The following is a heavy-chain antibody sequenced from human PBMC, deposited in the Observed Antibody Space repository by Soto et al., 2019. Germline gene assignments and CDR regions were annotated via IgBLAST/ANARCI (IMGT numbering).Heavy chain of an antibody. V-gene: IGHV3-23*01. CDR1: GFTFSSYA. CDR3: ATAHIAARVSPCVY. CDR2: ISGSGGST. Sequence: PGGSLRLSCAASGFTFSSYAMSWVRQGPGKGLEWVSAISGSGGSTYYADSGKGRFTISRDNSKNTRYLQMNSLRAEDTAVYYGATAHIAARVSPCVYWGQGTLVTVSS. D-gene: IGHD6-6*01. J-gene: IGHJ4*02.